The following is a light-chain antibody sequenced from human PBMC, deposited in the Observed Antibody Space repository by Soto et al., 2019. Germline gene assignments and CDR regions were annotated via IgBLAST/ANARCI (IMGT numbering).Light chain of an antibody. CDR2: ATS. Sequence: EIVLTQSPGSLSLSPGERATLSCRTSQSVSSSFLAWYQHKPGQAPRLLIYATSSLATDIPDSISGSGSGTDFRLTISRLEPEDFAVYYCQQYAISPYTFGQVTKLEI. CDR1: QSVSSSF. CDR3: QQYAISPYT. V-gene: IGKV3-20*01. J-gene: IGKJ2*01.